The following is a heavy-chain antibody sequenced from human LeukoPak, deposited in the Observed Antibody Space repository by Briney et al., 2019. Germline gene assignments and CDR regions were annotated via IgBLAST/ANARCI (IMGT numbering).Heavy chain of an antibody. CDR3: ASYDFWSGLFDY. CDR2: IYYSGST. V-gene: IGHV4-59*01. CDR1: GGSISSYY. D-gene: IGHD3-3*01. Sequence: PSETLSLTCTVSGGSISSYYWSWIRQPPGKGLEWIGYIYYSGSTNYNPSLKSRVTISVDTSKNQFSLKLSSVTAADTAVYYCASYDFWSGLFDYWGQGTLVTVSS. J-gene: IGHJ4*02.